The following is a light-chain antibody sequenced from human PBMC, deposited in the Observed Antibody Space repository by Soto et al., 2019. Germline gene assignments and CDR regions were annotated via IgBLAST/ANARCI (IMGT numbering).Light chain of an antibody. CDR2: DAS. CDR1: QSVSNNY. CDR3: QQCATSPLT. V-gene: IGKV3-20*01. J-gene: IGKJ1*01. Sequence: EIVLTQSPGTLSFSPGERATLSCRASQSVSNNYLAWYQQKPGQPPRLLIDDASNRATGIPDRFSGSGSGTDFTLTISRLEPEDFAVYYCQQCATSPLTFGQGTKVDIK.